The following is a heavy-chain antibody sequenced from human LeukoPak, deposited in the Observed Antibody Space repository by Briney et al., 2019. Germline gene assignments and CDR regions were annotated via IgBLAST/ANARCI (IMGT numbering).Heavy chain of an antibody. CDR3: ARETGVAAAFDY. CDR1: GFTFTGYY. J-gene: IGHJ4*02. V-gene: IGHV1-2*02. D-gene: IGHD6-13*01. CDR2: INPNGGGT. Sequence: APLRLSCAASGFTFTGYYMHWVRQAPGQGLEWVGGINPNGGGTNYAQPFKGRVTMTRDTSISTAYMELSSLRPEDTAVYYCARETGVAAAFDYWGQGTLVTVSS.